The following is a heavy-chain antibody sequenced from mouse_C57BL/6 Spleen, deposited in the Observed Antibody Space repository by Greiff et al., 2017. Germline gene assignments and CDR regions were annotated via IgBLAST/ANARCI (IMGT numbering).Heavy chain of an antibody. CDR3: ASGGVVEGYYAMDY. CDR1: GYTFTSYW. V-gene: IGHV1-64*01. J-gene: IGHJ4*01. CDR2: IHPNSGST. D-gene: IGHD1-1*01. Sequence: QVQLQQPGAELVKPGASVKLSCKASGYTFTSYWMHWVKQRPGQGLEWIGMIHPNSGSTNYNEKFKSKATLTVDKSSSTAYMQLSSLTSEDSAVYCCASGGVVEGYYAMDYWGQGTSVTVSS.